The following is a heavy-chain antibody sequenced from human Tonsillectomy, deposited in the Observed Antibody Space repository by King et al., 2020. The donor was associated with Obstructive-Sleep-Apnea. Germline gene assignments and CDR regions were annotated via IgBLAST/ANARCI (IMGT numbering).Heavy chain of an antibody. D-gene: IGHD4-17*01. CDR2: VSGDGENV. J-gene: IGHJ4*02. Sequence: VQLVESGGGLLQPGGSLRLSCAASGFTFSSYAMSWVRQAPGRGLEWVSGVSGDGENVYYADSVKGRFTISTDNSKNTVYLQMNSLRAEDTAIYYCVGVKTVTPLMFCDYWGQGTLVTVSS. CDR3: VGVKTVTPLMFCDY. CDR1: GFTFSSYA. V-gene: IGHV3-23*04.